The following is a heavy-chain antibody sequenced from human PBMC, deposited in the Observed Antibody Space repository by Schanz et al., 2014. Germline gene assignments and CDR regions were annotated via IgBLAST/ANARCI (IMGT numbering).Heavy chain of an antibody. J-gene: IGHJ4*02. D-gene: IGHD6-25*01. CDR2: ISASGGDT. CDR1: EFTFITDA. CDR3: AKVRYSSGWRGDYFDE. V-gene: IGHV3-23*01. Sequence: DVHLLESGGGLVQPGGSLRLSCAASEFTFITDAMSWVRQAPGKGLEWLSVISASGGDTYYADSVKGRFTISRDNSKNTLYLQMNSLRAEDTAVYYCAKVRYSSGWRGDYFDEWGQGTLVTVAS.